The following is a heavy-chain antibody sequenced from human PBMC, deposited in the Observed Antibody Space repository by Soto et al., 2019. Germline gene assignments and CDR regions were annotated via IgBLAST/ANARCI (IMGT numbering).Heavy chain of an antibody. CDR2: IIPIFGTA. CDR3: ARDYYGSGREHY. CDR1: GGTFXSYA. J-gene: IGHJ4*02. Sequence: QVQLVQSGAEVKKPGSSVKVSCKASGGTFXSYAISWVRQAPGXGLEWMGGIIPIFGTANYAQKFQGRVTITADESTSTAYMELSSLRSEDTAVYYCARDYYGSGREHYWGQGTLVTVSS. V-gene: IGHV1-69*01. D-gene: IGHD3-10*01.